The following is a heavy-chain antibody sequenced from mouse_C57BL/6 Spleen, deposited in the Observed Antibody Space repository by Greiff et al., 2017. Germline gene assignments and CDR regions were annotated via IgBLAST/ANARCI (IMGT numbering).Heavy chain of an antibody. CDR3: ARDRITTVPYWYFDV. Sequence: VQLQQSVAELVRPGASVKLSCTASGFNIKNTYMHWVKQRPEQGLEWIGRIDPANGNTKYAPKFQGKATITADTSSNTAYLQLRSLTSEDTAIYYCARDRITTVPYWYFDVWGTGTTVTVSS. J-gene: IGHJ1*03. D-gene: IGHD1-1*01. V-gene: IGHV14-3*01. CDR2: IDPANGNT. CDR1: GFNIKNTY.